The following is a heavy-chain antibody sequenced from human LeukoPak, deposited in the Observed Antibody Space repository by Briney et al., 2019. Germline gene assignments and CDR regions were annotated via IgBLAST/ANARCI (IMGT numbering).Heavy chain of an antibody. CDR2: IFYSGTT. J-gene: IGHJ4*02. V-gene: IGHV4-39*01. CDR3: ARHLYSESYYF. Sequence: SETLSLTCTVSGGSISSNSHYWGWIRQTPGKGLEWIGSIFYSGTTYYNPSLKSRVTISIDTSKNQFSLKLSSVTAADTAVYYCARHLYSESYYFGGQATLVTVSS. CDR1: GGSISSNSHY. D-gene: IGHD1-26*01.